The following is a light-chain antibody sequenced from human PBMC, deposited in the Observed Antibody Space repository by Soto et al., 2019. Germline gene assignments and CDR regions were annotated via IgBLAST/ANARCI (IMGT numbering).Light chain of an antibody. CDR1: SSNIGNNF. V-gene: IGLV1-51*01. J-gene: IGLJ2*01. CDR2: DNN. CDR3: GTWDSGLSAGV. Sequence: QSVLTQPPSVSAAPGRKVTISCSGSSSNIGNNFVSWYQHLPGTAPKLLIYDNNKRPSGIPDRFSGSKSGTSATLGITGLQTGDDADYYCGTWDSGLSAGVFGGGTKLTVL.